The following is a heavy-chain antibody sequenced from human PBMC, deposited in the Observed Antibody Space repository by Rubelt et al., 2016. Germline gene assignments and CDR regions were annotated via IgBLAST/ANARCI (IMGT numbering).Heavy chain of an antibody. CDR1: GYTFTTYG. D-gene: IGHD1-26*01. J-gene: IGHJ4*02. V-gene: IGHV1-18*01. CDR3: AREAYSGRYPLIDY. CDR2: ISASNGNT. Sequence: QVQLVQSGAEVKKPGASVKVSCKASGYTFTTYGINWVRQAPGQGLEWMGWISASNGNTNHAQKLQGRVNMTTDTSTSTAYMELRSLRSDATAVYYCAREAYSGRYPLIDYWGQGTLVTVSS.